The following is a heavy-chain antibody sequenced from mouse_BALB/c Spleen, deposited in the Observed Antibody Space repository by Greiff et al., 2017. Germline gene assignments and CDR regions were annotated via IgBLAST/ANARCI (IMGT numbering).Heavy chain of an antibody. CDR1: GYTFTSYW. V-gene: IGHV1-87*01. CDR2: IYPGDGDT. J-gene: IGHJ4*01. D-gene: IGHD2-14*01. CDR3: ARGRYDAAMDY. Sequence: QVQLKQSGAELARPGASVKLSCKASGYTFTSYWMQWVKQRPGQGLEWIGAIYPGDGDTRYTQKFKGKATLTADKSSSTAYMQLSSLASEDSAVYYCARGRYDAAMDYWGQGTSVTVSS.